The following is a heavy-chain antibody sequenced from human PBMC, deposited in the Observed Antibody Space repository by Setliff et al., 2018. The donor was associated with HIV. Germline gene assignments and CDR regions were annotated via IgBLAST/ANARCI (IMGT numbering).Heavy chain of an antibody. Sequence: SLRLSCAASGFTFSSYEMNWVRQPPGKGLEWVSYISSSGSTIYYADSVKGRFTISRDNAKNSLYLQMNSLRAEDTAVYYCASRVPFDYWGQGTLVTVSS. J-gene: IGHJ4*02. V-gene: IGHV3-48*03. CDR2: ISSSGSTI. CDR1: GFTFSSYE. CDR3: ASRVPFDY. D-gene: IGHD1-1*01.